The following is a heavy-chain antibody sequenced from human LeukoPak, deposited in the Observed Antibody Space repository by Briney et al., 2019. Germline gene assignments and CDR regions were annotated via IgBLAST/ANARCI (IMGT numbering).Heavy chain of an antibody. J-gene: IGHJ5*02. CDR3: AREFKKAVIRGWFDP. Sequence: PSETLSLTCTVSGGSISSYYWSWIRQPAGKGLEWIGRIYTSGSTNYNPSLKSRVTMSVDTSKNQFSLKLSSVTGADTAVYYCAREFKKAVIRGWFDPWGQGTLVTVSS. CDR1: GGSISSYY. D-gene: IGHD3-22*01. CDR2: IYTSGST. V-gene: IGHV4-4*07.